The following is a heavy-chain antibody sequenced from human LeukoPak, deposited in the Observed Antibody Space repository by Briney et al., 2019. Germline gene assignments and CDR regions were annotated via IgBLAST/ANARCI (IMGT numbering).Heavy chain of an antibody. CDR1: GDSISNDSY. CDR3: ARVRVPLSEYYYDSSGYYYFDY. Sequence: PSETLSLTCTVSGDSISNDSYWGWIRQPPGKGLEWIASIYYSGSTYYNPSLKSRVTISVDTSKNQFSLKLSSVTAADTAVYYCARVRVPLSEYYYDSSGYYYFDYWGQGTLVTVSS. D-gene: IGHD3-22*01. V-gene: IGHV4-38-2*02. J-gene: IGHJ4*02. CDR2: IYYSGST.